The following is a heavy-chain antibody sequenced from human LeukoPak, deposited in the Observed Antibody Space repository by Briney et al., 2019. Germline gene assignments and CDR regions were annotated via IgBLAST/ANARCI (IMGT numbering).Heavy chain of an antibody. CDR2: ISSNGGST. CDR3: VKDPRWGDYVHGDY. D-gene: IGHD4-17*01. CDR1: GFTFSIYA. Sequence: GGSLRLSCSASGFTFSIYAMHWVRQAPGKGLEYVSAISSNGGSTYYADSVKGRFTISIDNSKNTLYLQMSSLRAEDTAVYYCVKDPRWGDYVHGDYWGQGTLVTVSS. V-gene: IGHV3-64D*06. J-gene: IGHJ4*02.